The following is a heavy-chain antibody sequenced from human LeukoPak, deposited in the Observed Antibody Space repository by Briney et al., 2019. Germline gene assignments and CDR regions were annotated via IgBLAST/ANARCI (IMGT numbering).Heavy chain of an antibody. J-gene: IGHJ4*02. CDR2: ISGSGGST. Sequence: GGSLRLSCAASGFTFSSYAMSWVRQAPGKGLEWGSAISGSGGSTYYADSGKGRFTISRDNSKNTLYLQMNSLRAEDTAVYYCAKDLTRRNDYWGQGTLVTVSS. V-gene: IGHV3-23*01. CDR3: AKDLTRRNDY. CDR1: GFTFSSYA.